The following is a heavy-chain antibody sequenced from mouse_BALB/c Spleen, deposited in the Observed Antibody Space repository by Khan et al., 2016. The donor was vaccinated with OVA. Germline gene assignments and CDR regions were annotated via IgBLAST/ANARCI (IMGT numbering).Heavy chain of an antibody. V-gene: IGHV5-9-1*01. CDR1: GFTFSSFV. Sequence: EVELVESGGGLVEPGGSLKLSCAASGFTFSSFVMSWVRQTPEQRLEWVATISSAATYTYYPDSVKGRFTISRDNAKNTLYLQMNSLRSEDMAIYYCTNGNCGWFAYWGQGALVTVST. D-gene: IGHD2-1*01. CDR2: ISSAATYT. J-gene: IGHJ3*01. CDR3: TNGNCGWFAY.